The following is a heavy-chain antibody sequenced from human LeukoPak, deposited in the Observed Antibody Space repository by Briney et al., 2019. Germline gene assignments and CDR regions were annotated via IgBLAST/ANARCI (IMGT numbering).Heavy chain of an antibody. CDR2: MNPDTGDT. D-gene: IGHD1-26*01. CDR1: GYTFTAYD. CDR3: TRGSLSGSSRDY. Sequence: ASVRVSCKASGYTFTAYDINWVRQATGQGLEWMGWMNPDTGDTGYAQKFQGRVITTRDTSIDTAYMELSGLTSEDTAVYYCTRGSLSGSSRDYWGQGALVTVSS. V-gene: IGHV1-8*01. J-gene: IGHJ4*02.